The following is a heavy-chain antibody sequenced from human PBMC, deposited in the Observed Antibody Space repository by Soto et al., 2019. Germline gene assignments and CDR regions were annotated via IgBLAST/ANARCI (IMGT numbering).Heavy chain of an antibody. CDR3: ARNFWSGYQGNYYYFMDV. D-gene: IGHD3-3*01. Sequence: ASVKVSCKTAGYTFTTYDINWVRQASGQGLEWMGWMNPNSGNTGYAQKFQGRVTMTRNTSISTAYLQLSSLRSDDTAVYYCARNFWSGYQGNYYYFMDVW. CDR1: GYTFTTYD. V-gene: IGHV1-8*01. J-gene: IGHJ6*03. CDR2: MNPNSGNT.